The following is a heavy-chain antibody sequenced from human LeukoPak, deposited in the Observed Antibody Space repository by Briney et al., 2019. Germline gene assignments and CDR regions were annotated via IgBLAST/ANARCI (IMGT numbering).Heavy chain of an antibody. CDR1: GGSISSYY. Sequence: SETLSLTCTVSGGSISSYYWSWIRQPPGKGLEWIGYIYYSGSTNYNPSLKSRVTISVDTSKNQFSLKLSSVTAADTAVYYCARLDPASGGIDYWGQGTLVTVSS. D-gene: IGHD2-15*01. CDR2: IYYSGST. V-gene: IGHV4-59*08. CDR3: ARLDPASGGIDY. J-gene: IGHJ4*02.